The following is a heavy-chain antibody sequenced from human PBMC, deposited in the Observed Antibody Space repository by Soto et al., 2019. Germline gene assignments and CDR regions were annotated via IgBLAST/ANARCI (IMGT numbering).Heavy chain of an antibody. J-gene: IGHJ6*02. Sequence: ESLEISCQASGYSFTIYWIGWVRQMPGKGLEWMGIIYPGDSDTRYSPSFQGQVTISADKSISTAYLQWSSLKASDTAMYYCARHVYSSSHYGMDVWGQGTTVTVSS. V-gene: IGHV5-51*01. D-gene: IGHD6-6*01. CDR3: ARHVYSSSHYGMDV. CDR1: GYSFTIYW. CDR2: IYPGDSDT.